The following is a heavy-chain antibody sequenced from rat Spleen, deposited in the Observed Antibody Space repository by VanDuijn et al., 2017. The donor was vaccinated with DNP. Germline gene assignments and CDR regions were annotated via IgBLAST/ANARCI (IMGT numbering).Heavy chain of an antibody. D-gene: IGHD1-11*01. V-gene: IGHV4-2*01. CDR1: GFNFNDYW. CDR2: INKESSTI. J-gene: IGHJ2*01. Sequence: EVKLVESGGGLVQPGRSLKLSCAASGFNFNDYWMGWVRQAPGKGLERIGEINKESSTINYIPSLKDKFTISRDNAQKTLYLQMSKLGSEDTAIYYCARGPNYGGYLDYFDYWGQGVMVTVSS. CDR3: ARGPNYGGYLDYFDY.